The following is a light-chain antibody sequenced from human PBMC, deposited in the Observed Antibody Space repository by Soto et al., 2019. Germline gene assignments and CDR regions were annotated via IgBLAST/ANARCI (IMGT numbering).Light chain of an antibody. CDR3: GTWDSSLSAGVQV. CDR1: SSNMGNNY. CDR2: DNN. J-gene: IGLJ2*01. V-gene: IGLV1-51*01. Sequence: QSVLTQPPSVSAAPGQKVTISCSGSSSNMGNNYVSWYQQLPGTAPKLLIYDNNKRPSGIPDRFSGSKSGTSATLGITGLQTGDEADYYCGTWDSSLSAGVQVFGGGTKLTVL.